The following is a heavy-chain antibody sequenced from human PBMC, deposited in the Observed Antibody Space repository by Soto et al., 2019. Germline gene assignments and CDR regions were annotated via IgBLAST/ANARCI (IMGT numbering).Heavy chain of an antibody. CDR2: IVPLYDTS. CDR1: GGSLTNYS. V-gene: IGHV1-69*06. J-gene: IGHJ6*03. D-gene: IGHD1-20*01. Sequence: SVEVACKVSGGSLTNYSLNLFRHAPLQGLEWLGGIVPLYDTSSYSLKFVGRVSVTADTSSSTVYMNLSGLTSDDTATYYCASWYDRNQTYHQGMEVWGKANPVTVS. CDR3: ASWYDRNQTYHQGMEV.